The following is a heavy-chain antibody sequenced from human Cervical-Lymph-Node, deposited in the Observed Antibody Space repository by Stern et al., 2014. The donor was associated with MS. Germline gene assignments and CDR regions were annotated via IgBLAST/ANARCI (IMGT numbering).Heavy chain of an antibody. CDR1: GDTFSTSL. D-gene: IGHD3-3*01. CDR3: ASGVGWSHYFDY. Sequence: VQLVESGAEVTQPGSSVKVSCKASGDTFSTSLITWVRQAPGQGPEWMGGTIPIFGTPNYARRFQGSVTIDADESTNTAYMELSSLRSDDTAVYYCASGVGWSHYFDYWGQGTLVTVSS. CDR2: TIPIFGTP. V-gene: IGHV1-69*01. J-gene: IGHJ4*02.